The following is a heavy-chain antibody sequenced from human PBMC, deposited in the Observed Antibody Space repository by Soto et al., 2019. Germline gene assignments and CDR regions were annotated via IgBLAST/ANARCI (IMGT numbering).Heavy chain of an antibody. D-gene: IGHD4-17*01. CDR2: IYYSENT. CDR3: ATHPPYGPLDY. Sequence: PSETLSLTCTVSGDSISSSSNHRGCIRQPPGKGLEWIGNIYYSENTYYNPSLKSRVTISVDTSKNQFSLRLTSVTAADTAVYYCATHPPYGPLDYWGQGTLVTVSS. CDR1: GDSISSSSNH. V-gene: IGHV4-39*01. J-gene: IGHJ4*02.